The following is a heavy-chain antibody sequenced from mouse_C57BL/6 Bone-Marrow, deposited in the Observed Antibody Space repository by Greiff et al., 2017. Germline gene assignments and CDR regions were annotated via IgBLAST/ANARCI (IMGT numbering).Heavy chain of an antibody. V-gene: IGHV1-61*01. CDR3: AVITTGLDY. CDR2: IYPSDSET. Sequence: QVQLQQPGAELVRPGSSVKLSCKASGYTFTSYWMDWVKQRPGKGLEWIGNIYPSDSETHYNQKFKDKATLTVDKSSSTAYMQLSSLTSEDSAVYYCAVITTGLDYWGQGTTLTVSS. D-gene: IGHD1-1*01. J-gene: IGHJ2*01. CDR1: GYTFTSYW.